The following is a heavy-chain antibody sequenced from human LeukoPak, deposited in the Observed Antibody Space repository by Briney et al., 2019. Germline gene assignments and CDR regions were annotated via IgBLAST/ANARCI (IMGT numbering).Heavy chain of an antibody. V-gene: IGHV1-2*02. D-gene: IGHD6-19*01. Sequence: ASVKVSCKASGYTFTGYYMHWVRQAPGQGLEWMGWINPNSGGTNYAQKFQGRVTMTRDTSISTAYMELSRLRSDDTAVYYCARARYSSGWAPDYWGQGTLVTVSP. CDR2: INPNSGGT. CDR1: GYTFTGYY. CDR3: ARARYSSGWAPDY. J-gene: IGHJ4*02.